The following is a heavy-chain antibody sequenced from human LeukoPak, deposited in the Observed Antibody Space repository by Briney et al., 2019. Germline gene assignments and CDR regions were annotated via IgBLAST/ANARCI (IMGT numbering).Heavy chain of an antibody. CDR2: VNSDGSNT. CDR3: ATPRGDYYYGMDV. D-gene: IGHD3-10*01. V-gene: IGHV3-74*01. CDR1: GFTFSNYW. J-gene: IGHJ6*02. Sequence: PGGSLRLSCAASGFTFSNYWMHWVRQAPGKGLVWVSRVNSDGSNTYYADSVKGRFTISRDNAKNTLYLQMNGLRAEETAVYYCATPRGDYYYGMDVWGLGTTVTVSS.